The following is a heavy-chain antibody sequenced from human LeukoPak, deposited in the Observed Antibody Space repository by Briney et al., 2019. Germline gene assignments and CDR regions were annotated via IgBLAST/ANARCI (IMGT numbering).Heavy chain of an antibody. D-gene: IGHD2-2*01. CDR3: ARDEGYCTSTTCYFPDY. CDR1: GYTFTSYG. CDR2: ISAYNGNT. Sequence: ASVKVSCKASGYTFTSYGISWVRQAPGQGLEWMGWISAYNGNTNYAQKLQGRVTMTTDTSTSTAYMELRSLRSDDTAVYYCARDEGYCTSTTCYFPDYWGQGTLVTVSS. V-gene: IGHV1-18*01. J-gene: IGHJ4*02.